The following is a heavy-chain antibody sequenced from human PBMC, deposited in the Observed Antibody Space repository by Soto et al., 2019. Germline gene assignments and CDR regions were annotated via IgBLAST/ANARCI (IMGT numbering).Heavy chain of an antibody. Sequence: QVQLVESGGGVVQPGRSLRLSCAASGFTFSSYGMHWVRQAPGTGLEWVAVIWYDGSNKYYADSVKGRFTISRDNSKNTLYLQMNSLRAEDTAVYYCARGSMYSSGWYGSHYGMDVWGQGTTVTVSS. V-gene: IGHV3-33*01. CDR2: IWYDGSNK. J-gene: IGHJ6*02. CDR3: ARGSMYSSGWYGSHYGMDV. CDR1: GFTFSSYG. D-gene: IGHD6-19*01.